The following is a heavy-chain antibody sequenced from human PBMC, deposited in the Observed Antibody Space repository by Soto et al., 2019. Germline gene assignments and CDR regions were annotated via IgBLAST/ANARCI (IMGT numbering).Heavy chain of an antibody. D-gene: IGHD1-26*01. CDR1: GFTFSNAW. CDR3: TTLSYRWEPLY. CDR2: IKSKTDGGRT. J-gene: IGHJ4*02. Sequence: PGGSLRLSCAASGFTFSNAWMSWVRQAPGKGLEWVGRIKSKTDGGRTDYAAPVEGRFTISRDDSKNTLYLQMNSLKTEDTAVYYCTTLSYRWEPLYWGQGTLVTVSS. V-gene: IGHV3-15*01.